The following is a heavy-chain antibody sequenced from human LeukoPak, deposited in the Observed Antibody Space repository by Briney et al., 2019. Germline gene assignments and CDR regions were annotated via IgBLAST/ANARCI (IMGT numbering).Heavy chain of an antibody. CDR2: ISWNSGSI. CDR3: ARDLILADNGGSSAHDF. D-gene: IGHD2-15*01. V-gene: IGHV3-9*01. CDR1: GFTFDDYA. J-gene: IGHJ4*02. Sequence: PGGSLRLSCAASGFTFDDYAMHWVRQAPGKGLEWVSGISWNSGSIGYADSVKGRFTISRDNAKNSPYLQMNSLRAEDTAVYYCARDLILADNGGSSAHDFWGQGTLVTVSS.